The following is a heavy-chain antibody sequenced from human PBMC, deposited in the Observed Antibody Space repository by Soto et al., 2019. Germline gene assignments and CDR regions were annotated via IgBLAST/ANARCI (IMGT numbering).Heavy chain of an antibody. CDR2: ISGSVGST. CDR3: ARRGSGSYYDY. J-gene: IGHJ4*02. V-gene: IGHV3-23*01. CDR1: GFTFSSYA. D-gene: IGHD1-26*01. Sequence: EVQLLESGGGLVQPGGSLRLSCAASGFTFSSYAMRWVRQAPVKGLEWVSAISGSVGSTYYADSVKGRFTISRDNSKHTLYLQMNSLIAEDKAVYYCARRGSGSYYDYWGQGTLVTVSS.